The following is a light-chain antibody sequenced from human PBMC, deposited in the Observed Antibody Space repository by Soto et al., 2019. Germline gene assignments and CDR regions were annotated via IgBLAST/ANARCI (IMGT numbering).Light chain of an antibody. CDR3: SSYTSASTWV. J-gene: IGLJ3*02. Sequence: QSVLTQPASVSGSPGQSITISCTGTGSDIGYYNYVSWYQQHPGEAPKLMIYEVSNRPSGISNRFSGSKSGNTASLTISGLQAEDEADYFCSSYTSASTWVFGGGTKLTVL. CDR2: EVS. V-gene: IGLV2-14*01. CDR1: GSDIGYYNY.